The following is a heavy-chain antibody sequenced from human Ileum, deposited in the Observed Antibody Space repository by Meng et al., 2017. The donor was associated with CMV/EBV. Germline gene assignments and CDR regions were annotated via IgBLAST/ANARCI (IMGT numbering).Heavy chain of an antibody. CDR2: IYSGGST. J-gene: IGHJ6*02. CDR1: GFTVSSNY. V-gene: IGHV3-66*02. D-gene: IGHD5-18*01. CDR3: ASENTAYWGFYYYGMDV. Sequence: GESLKISCAASGFTVSSNYMSWVRQAPGKGLEWVSVIYSGGSTYYADSVKGRFTISRDNSKNTLYLQMNSLRAEDTAVYYCASENTAYWGFYYYGMDVWGQGTMVTVSS.